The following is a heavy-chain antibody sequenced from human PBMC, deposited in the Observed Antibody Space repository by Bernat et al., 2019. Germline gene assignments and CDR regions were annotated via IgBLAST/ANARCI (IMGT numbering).Heavy chain of an antibody. CDR1: GFTFTCCS. CDR3: ARGSGNYGHYSFDS. D-gene: IGHD3-10*01. CDR2: ISSSGTYI. Sequence: EVQLVESGGGLVKPGGSLTLSCAASGFTFTCCSMNWVRQAPGKGLEWVSSISSSGTYIYYADSVKGRFTISRDNARNSLYLQMNSLRADDTAVYYCARGSGNYGHYSFDSWGQGTLVTVSS. V-gene: IGHV3-21*01. J-gene: IGHJ4*02.